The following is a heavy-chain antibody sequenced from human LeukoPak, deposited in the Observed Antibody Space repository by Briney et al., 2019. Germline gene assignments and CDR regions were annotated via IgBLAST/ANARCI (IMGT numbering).Heavy chain of an antibody. CDR2: IYYSGST. CDR3: ARRITIFWNAFDI. D-gene: IGHD3-9*01. Sequence: SETLSLTCIVSGGSISSGGYYWSWIRQHPGKGLEWIGYIYYSGSTYYNPSLKSRVTISVDTSKNQFSLKLSSVTAADTAVYYCARRITIFWNAFDIWGQGTMVTVSS. J-gene: IGHJ3*02. V-gene: IGHV4-31*03. CDR1: GGSISSGGYY.